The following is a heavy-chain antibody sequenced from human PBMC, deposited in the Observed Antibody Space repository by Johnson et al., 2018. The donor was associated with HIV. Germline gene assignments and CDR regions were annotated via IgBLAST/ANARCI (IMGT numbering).Heavy chain of an antibody. CDR1: GFTFSSYG. D-gene: IGHD6-13*01. CDR2: IRSKANTYAT. V-gene: IGHV3-73*01. CDR3: AKYRASIAAALDAFDI. J-gene: IGHJ3*02. Sequence: EVQLVESGGGVVQPGRSLRLSCAASGFTFSSYGMHWVRQAPGKGLEWVGRIRSKANTYATAYAASVKGRFTISRDDSKNTAYLQMNSLRAEDTAVYYWAKYRASIAAALDAFDIWGQGTMVTVSS.